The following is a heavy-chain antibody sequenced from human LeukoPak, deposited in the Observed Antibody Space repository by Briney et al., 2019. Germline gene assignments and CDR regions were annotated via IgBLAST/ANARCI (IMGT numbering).Heavy chain of an antibody. CDR2: ISAYNGNT. J-gene: IGHJ4*02. CDR1: GYTFTSYG. D-gene: IGHD2-15*01. Sequence: ASVKVPCKASGYTFTSYGISWVRQAPGQGLEWMGWISAYNGNTNYAQKLQGRVTMTTDTSTSTAYMELRSLRSDDTAVYYCAREAYCSGGSCYPEGRTSSDYWGQGTLVTVSS. V-gene: IGHV1-18*01. CDR3: AREAYCSGGSCYPEGRTSSDY.